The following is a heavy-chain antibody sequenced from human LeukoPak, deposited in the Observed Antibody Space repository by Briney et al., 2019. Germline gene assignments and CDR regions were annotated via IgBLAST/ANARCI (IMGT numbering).Heavy chain of an antibody. Sequence: GGSLRLSCAASGFTFSSYAMSWVRQAPGKGLEWVSAISGSGCSTYYADSGNSRFTISRENSKNTLYLQMNSLRAEDTAVYYCAKGVVATPRGYFDYWGQGTLVTVSS. J-gene: IGHJ4*02. CDR3: AKGVVATPRGYFDY. V-gene: IGHV3-23*01. D-gene: IGHD5-12*01. CDR1: GFTFSSYA. CDR2: ISGSGCST.